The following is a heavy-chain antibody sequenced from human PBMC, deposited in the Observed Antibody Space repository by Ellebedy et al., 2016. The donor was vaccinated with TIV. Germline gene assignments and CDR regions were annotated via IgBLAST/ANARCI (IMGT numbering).Heavy chain of an antibody. D-gene: IGHD3-9*01. CDR2: IYYSGST. CDR3: ARQRYVDWLGWFDP. J-gene: IGHJ5*02. V-gene: IGHV4-39*01. CDR1: GGSXXSSSXX. Sequence: MPSETLSLTCTVSGGSXXSSSXXWGFXXQPPGKGLEWIGSIYYSGSTYYNPSLKSRVTISVDTSKNQFSLKLSSVTAADTAVYYCARQRYVDWLGWFDPWGQGTLVTVSS.